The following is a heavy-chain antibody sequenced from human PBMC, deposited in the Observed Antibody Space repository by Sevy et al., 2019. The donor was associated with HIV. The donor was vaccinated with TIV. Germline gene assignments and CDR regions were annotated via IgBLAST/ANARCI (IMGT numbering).Heavy chain of an antibody. J-gene: IGHJ6*02. CDR1: GFTFSSAW. CDR3: ITDPAYRGYDEEVINYYFYGMDV. CDR2: IKSEFDGGAI. D-gene: IGHD5-12*01. Sequence: GGSLRLSFTASGFTFSSAWMSWVRQAPGKGLEWVGRIKSEFDGGAIDYAAPVKGRFSISRQDSKTTVYLQMNSLKTDDTAVYHCITDPAYRGYDEEVINYYFYGMDVWGQGTTVTVSS. V-gene: IGHV3-15*01.